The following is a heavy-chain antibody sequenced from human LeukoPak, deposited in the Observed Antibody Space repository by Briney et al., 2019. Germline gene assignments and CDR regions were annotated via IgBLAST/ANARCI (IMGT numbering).Heavy chain of an antibody. CDR2: ISYDGSNK. J-gene: IGHJ4*02. D-gene: IGHD3-3*01. CDR1: GFTFSSYA. CDR3: ARDKSPFGRKTTIFGVAPFDY. V-gene: IGHV3-30-3*01. Sequence: AGGSLRLSCAASGFTFSSYAMHWVRQAPGKGLEWVAVISYDGSNKYYADSVKGRFTISRDNSKNTLYLQMNSLRAEDTAVYYCARDKSPFGRKTTIFGVAPFDYWGQGTLVTVSS.